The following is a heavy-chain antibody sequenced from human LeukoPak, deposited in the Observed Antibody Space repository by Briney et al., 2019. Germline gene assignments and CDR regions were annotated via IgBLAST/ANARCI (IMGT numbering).Heavy chain of an antibody. Sequence: SETLSLTCTVSGGSINTYYWSWIRQPPGKGLEWIGYIDDSGSTKYNPSLKSRVTMSVDMSKNQLSLKVTSVTAADTAVYSCARHVAGFVINWHAGWFDPWGPGTLVTVSS. J-gene: IGHJ5*02. V-gene: IGHV4-59*08. CDR1: GGSINTYY. CDR3: ARHVAGFVINWHAGWFDP. CDR2: IDDSGST. D-gene: IGHD1-1*01.